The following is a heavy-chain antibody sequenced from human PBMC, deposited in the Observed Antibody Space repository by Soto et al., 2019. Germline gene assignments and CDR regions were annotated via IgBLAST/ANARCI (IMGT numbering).Heavy chain of an antibody. CDR1: GGTFSSYA. V-gene: IGHV1-69*13. J-gene: IGHJ6*03. CDR2: IIPIFGTA. Sequence: SVKVSCKASGGTFSSYAISWVRQAPGQGLEWMGGIIPIFGTANYAQKFQGRVTITADESTSTAYMELSSLRSEDTAVYYCARAAYYDFWSCYYRRGYHYYMDVWGKGTTVTVSS. CDR3: ARAAYYDFWSCYYRRGYHYYMDV. D-gene: IGHD3-3*01.